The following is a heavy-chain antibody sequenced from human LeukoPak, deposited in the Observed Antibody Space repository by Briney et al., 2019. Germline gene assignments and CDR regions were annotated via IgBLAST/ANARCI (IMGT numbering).Heavy chain of an antibody. CDR1: KFPVSSNY. Sequence: GGSLRLSCAASKFPVSSNYMTWVRQAPGKGLEWVSVIYRDDSAYYADSVKGRFTISRDNSKNTLYLQMNSLRADDTAVYYCARDRGSSTSCYSYWGQGTLVTVSS. CDR3: ARDRGSSTSCYSY. CDR2: IYRDDSA. J-gene: IGHJ4*02. V-gene: IGHV3-53*01. D-gene: IGHD2-2*01.